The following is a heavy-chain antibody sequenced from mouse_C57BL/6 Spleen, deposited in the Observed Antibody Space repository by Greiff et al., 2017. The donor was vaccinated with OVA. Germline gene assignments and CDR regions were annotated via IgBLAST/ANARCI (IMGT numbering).Heavy chain of an antibody. V-gene: IGHV1-22*01. CDR1: GYTFTDYN. J-gene: IGHJ1*03. CDR2: INPNNGGT. D-gene: IGHD1-1*01. Sequence: EVQLQQSGPELVKPGASVKMSCKASGYTFTDYNMHWVKQSHGKSLEWIGYINPNNGGTSYNRKFKGKATLTVNKSSSTAYMELRSLTSEDSAVYYCARGIYYYGSSVWYFDVWGTGTTVTVSS. CDR3: ARGIYYYGSSVWYFDV.